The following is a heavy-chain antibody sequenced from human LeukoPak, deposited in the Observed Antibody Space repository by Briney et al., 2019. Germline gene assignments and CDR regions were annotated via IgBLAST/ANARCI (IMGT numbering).Heavy chain of an antibody. CDR3: ATEKFYSGSYRGGDAFDI. CDR1: GYTLTELS. D-gene: IGHD1-26*01. V-gene: IGHV1-24*01. J-gene: IGHJ3*02. Sequence: ASVKVSCKVSGYTLTELSMHWVRRAPGKGLEWMGGFDPEDGETIYAQKFQGRVTMTEDTSTDTAYMELSSLRSEDTAVYYCATEKFYSGSYRGGDAFDIWGQGTMVTVSS. CDR2: FDPEDGET.